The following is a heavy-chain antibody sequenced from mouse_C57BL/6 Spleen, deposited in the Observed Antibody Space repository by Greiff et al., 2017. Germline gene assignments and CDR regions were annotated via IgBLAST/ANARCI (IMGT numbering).Heavy chain of an antibody. J-gene: IGHJ4*01. V-gene: IGHV1-82*01. CDR1: GYAFSSSW. Sequence: QVQLQQSGPELVKPGASVKISCKASGYAFSSSWMNWVKQRPGKGLEWIGRIYPGDGDTNYNGKCKGKATLTADKSSSTAYMQLSSLTSEDSAVYFCAREHSYYSMDYWGQGTSVTVSS. CDR3: AREHSYYSMDY. CDR2: IYPGDGDT.